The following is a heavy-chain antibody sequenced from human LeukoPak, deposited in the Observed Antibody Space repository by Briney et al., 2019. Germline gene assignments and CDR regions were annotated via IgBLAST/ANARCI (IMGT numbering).Heavy chain of an antibody. CDR1: GFTFSSYG. D-gene: IGHD1-26*01. Sequence: GGSLRLSCAASGFTFSSYGMHWVRQAPGKGLEWVAFIRYDGSNKYYADSVKGRFTISRDNSKNTLYLQMNSLRAEDTAVYYCAKGGRRGELPYYFDYWGQGTLVTISS. CDR3: AKGGRRGELPYYFDY. V-gene: IGHV3-30*02. CDR2: IRYDGSNK. J-gene: IGHJ4*02.